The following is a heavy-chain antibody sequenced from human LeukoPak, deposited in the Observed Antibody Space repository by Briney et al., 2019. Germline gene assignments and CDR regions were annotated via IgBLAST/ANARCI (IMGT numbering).Heavy chain of an antibody. CDR1: GFTFSPYT. J-gene: IGHJ3*01. V-gene: IGHV3-48*01. D-gene: IGHD6-6*01. CDR2: INTGSTTI. Sequence: PGVSLRLSCAASGFTFSPYTMHWFRQPPGKGLEWISYINTGSTTIYYADSVKGRFTISRDNAKNSLDLQLNSLRAEDTAVYYCARDSSVCAFDVWGQGTMVTVSS. CDR3: ARDSSVCAFDV.